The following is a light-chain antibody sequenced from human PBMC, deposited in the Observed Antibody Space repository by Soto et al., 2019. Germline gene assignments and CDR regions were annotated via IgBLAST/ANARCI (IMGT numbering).Light chain of an antibody. CDR1: QSVSRRY. Sequence: IVLTQSPDTLSLSPGQIATLSCRASQSVSRRYVAWYQQKPGKAPMLLIYDVSERASDIPDRFRGSGSGTDFTLTITRLVPEDVAVYFCTYQGSFGGGTKVEIK. CDR3: TYQGS. V-gene: IGKV3-20*01. CDR2: DVS. J-gene: IGKJ4*01.